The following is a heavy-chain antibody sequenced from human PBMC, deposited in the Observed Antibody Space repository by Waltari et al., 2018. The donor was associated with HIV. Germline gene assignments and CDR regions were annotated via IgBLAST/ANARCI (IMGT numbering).Heavy chain of an antibody. Sequence: QVRLDPWGTGRLRPSATLSLTCAVYGWSFSGYFWTWVRHSPDGGLAWIGQVTSKGVADCSSSLESRAALWGDTSKNQFFLNLHSMTAADSGTYYCARCYNSGWTRHNYYYYGVDIWGQGTDVIVS. CDR1: GWSFSGYF. V-gene: IGHV4-34*01. CDR2: VTSKGVA. D-gene: IGHD6-19*01. CDR3: ARCYNSGWTRHNYYYYGVDI. J-gene: IGHJ6*02.